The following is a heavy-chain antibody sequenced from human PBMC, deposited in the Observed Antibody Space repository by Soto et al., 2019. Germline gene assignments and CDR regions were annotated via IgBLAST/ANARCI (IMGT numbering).Heavy chain of an antibody. CDR1: GGSISSYY. Sequence: SETLSLTCTVSGGSISSYYWSWIRQPAGKGLGWIGRIYYSGSTNYNPSLKSRVTISVDTSKNQFSLKLSSVTAADTAVYYCARGEYQLLPTYYYYYGMDVWGQGTTVTVSS. V-gene: IGHV4-4*07. D-gene: IGHD2-2*01. J-gene: IGHJ6*02. CDR3: ARGEYQLLPTYYYYYGMDV. CDR2: IYYSGST.